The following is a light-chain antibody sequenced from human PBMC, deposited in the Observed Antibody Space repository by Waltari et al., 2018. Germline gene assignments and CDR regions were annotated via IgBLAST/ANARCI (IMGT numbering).Light chain of an antibody. J-gene: IGLJ2*01. CDR1: STVVCGFKY. Sequence: QSALTQPYPVAGSPGQSITLSCTATSTVVCGFKYFPWYQQYPGKAPKVIIYDVSSRPSGVSNRFSGSKSGNSASLTISGLQAEDEADYYCSAFSSSTTGIFGGGTRVTVL. CDR3: SAFSSSTTGI. V-gene: IGLV2-14*01. CDR2: DVS.